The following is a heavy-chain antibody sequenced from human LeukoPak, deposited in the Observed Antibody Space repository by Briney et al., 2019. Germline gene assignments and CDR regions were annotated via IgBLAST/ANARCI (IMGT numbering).Heavy chain of an antibody. J-gene: IGHJ4*02. CDR2: TSGTTGDT. Sequence: GGSLRLSCAASGLTFSTSPMNWVRQAPGKGLEWVSTSGTTGDTYYADSVKGRFTISRDNSKNTLYLRTTSLRAEDTALYYCATTIPGNYPYDYCGQGTLVIVSP. CDR1: GLTFSTSP. V-gene: IGHV3-23*01. CDR3: ATTIPGNYPYDY. D-gene: IGHD3-22*01.